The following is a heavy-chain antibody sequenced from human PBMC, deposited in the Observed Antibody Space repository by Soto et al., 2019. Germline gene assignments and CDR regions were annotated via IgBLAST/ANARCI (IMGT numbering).Heavy chain of an antibody. CDR2: ISYDGSNK. Sequence: PGGSLRLSCAASGFTFSSYAMHWVRQAPGKGLEWVAVISYDGSNKYYADSVKGRFTISRDNSKNTLYLQMNSLRAEDTAVYYCARDLFDYDILTHYGMDVWGQGTTVTVSS. V-gene: IGHV3-30-3*01. D-gene: IGHD3-9*01. CDR3: ARDLFDYDILTHYGMDV. CDR1: GFTFSSYA. J-gene: IGHJ6*02.